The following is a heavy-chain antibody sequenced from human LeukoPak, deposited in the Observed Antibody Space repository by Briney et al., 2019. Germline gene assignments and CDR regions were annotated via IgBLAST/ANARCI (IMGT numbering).Heavy chain of an antibody. CDR2: VSVGGGST. D-gene: IGHD4-11*01. CDR3: ARDHRLGLYYYYAMDV. V-gene: IGHV3-23*01. CDR1: GFTFSRFT. J-gene: IGHJ6*02. Sequence: GGSLRLSCAASGFTFSRFTMSWVRQAPGKGLEWVSVVSVGGGSTFYADSARGRFTISRDDSKNMLFLQMNSLRAEDTAVYYCARDHRLGLYYYYAMDVWGQGTTVTVSS.